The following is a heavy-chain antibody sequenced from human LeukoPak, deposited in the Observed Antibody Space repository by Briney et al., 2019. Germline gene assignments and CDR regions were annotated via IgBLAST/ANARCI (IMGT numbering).Heavy chain of an antibody. CDR1: GDSITTYH. CDR2: LYSSGST. D-gene: IGHD4-23*01. Sequence: PSETLSLTCTVSGDSITTYHWSWIRQSPGKGPEWIGCLYSSGSTNYNPSLKSRVIISVDASKNQFSLKLTSVTAADTAVYYCARAATTVVTTGALDMWGQGTMVTVSS. J-gene: IGHJ3*02. V-gene: IGHV4-59*01. CDR3: ARAATTVVTTGALDM.